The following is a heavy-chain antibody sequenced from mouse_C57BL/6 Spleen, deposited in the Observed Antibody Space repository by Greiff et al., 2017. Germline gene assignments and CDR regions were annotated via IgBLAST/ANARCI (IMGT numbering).Heavy chain of an antibody. Sequence: VKLMESGPELVKPGASVKLSCKASGYTFTSYDINWVKQRPGQGLEWIGWIYPRDGSTKYNEKFKGKATLTVDTSSSTAYMELHSLTSEDSAVYFCARGDYDVGFAYWGQGTLVTVSA. CDR2: IYPRDGST. D-gene: IGHD2-4*01. J-gene: IGHJ3*01. V-gene: IGHV1-85*01. CDR1: GYTFTSYD. CDR3: ARGDYDVGFAY.